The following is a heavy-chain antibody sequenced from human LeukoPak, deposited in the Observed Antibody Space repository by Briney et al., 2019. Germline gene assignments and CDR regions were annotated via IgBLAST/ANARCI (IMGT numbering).Heavy chain of an antibody. CDR1: GFTFSTYA. D-gene: IGHD6-19*01. V-gene: IGHV3-23*01. CDR2: IGGGGPTT. J-gene: IGHJ4*02. Sequence: GGPLRLSCAASGFTFSTYAMNWVRQAPAKGLEWVSTIGGGGPTTDYADTVKDRFTISRDNSKHTLYLQMNSLRAEDTAVYFCARGFLGGTDQYFDSWGQGTLVTVSS. CDR3: ARGFLGGTDQYFDS.